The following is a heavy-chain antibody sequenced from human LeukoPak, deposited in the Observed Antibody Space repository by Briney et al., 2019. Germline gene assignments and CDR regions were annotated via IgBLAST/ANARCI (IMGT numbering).Heavy chain of an antibody. Sequence: GGSLRLSCAASGFTFSSYSMNWVRQAPGKGLEWVSSISSSSSYIYYADSVKGRFTISRDNAKNSLYLQMNSLRAEDTAVYYCARDISKVESHYWGQGTLVTISS. J-gene: IGHJ4*02. CDR3: ARDISKVESHY. CDR1: GFTFSSYS. D-gene: IGHD1-1*01. V-gene: IGHV3-21*01. CDR2: ISSSSSYI.